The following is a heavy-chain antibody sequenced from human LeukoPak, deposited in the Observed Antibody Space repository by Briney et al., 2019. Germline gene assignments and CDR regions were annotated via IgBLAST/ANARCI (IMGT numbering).Heavy chain of an antibody. CDR2: MNPNSGNT. J-gene: IGHJ5*02. CDR1: GYTFTSYD. Sequence: ASVKVSCKASGYTFTSYDINWVRQATGQGLEWMGWMNPNSGNTGYAQKFQGRVTITRNTSISAAYMELSSLRSEDTAVYYCARGKYYDFWSGYFLVGWFDPWGQGTLVTVSS. CDR3: ARGKYYDFWSGYFLVGWFDP. D-gene: IGHD3-3*01. V-gene: IGHV1-8*03.